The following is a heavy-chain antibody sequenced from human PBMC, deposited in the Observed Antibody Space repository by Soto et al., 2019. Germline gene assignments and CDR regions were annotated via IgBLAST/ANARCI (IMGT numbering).Heavy chain of an antibody. CDR1: GYTFSSYA. J-gene: IGHJ5*02. CDR2: INAGNGNT. V-gene: IGHV1-3*01. Sequence: ASVKVSCKASGYTFSSYAMNWVRQAPGQRLEWMGWINAGNGNTKYSHKFQRRVTISRDTSASTAYMELSSLRSEDTAVYYCARGVSTVTPNWFDPWGQGSLVTVSS. CDR3: ARGVSTVTPNWFDP. D-gene: IGHD4-17*01.